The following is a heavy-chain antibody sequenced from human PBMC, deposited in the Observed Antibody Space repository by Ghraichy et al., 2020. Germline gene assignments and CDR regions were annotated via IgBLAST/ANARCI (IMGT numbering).Heavy chain of an antibody. D-gene: IGHD3-16*02. J-gene: IGHJ4*02. CDR1: GGSISSKY. CDR3: ASSPFVWGSYRPNYSFDS. Sequence: TLSLTCSVSGGSISSKYWSWIRQPPGKGLEWIGCIYDNGNINYNPSLKSRVTVSRDTSRNQFSLKVTSVTAADTAVYYCASSPFVWGSYRPNYSFDSWGQGTLVTVSS. CDR2: IYDNGNI. V-gene: IGHV4-59*01.